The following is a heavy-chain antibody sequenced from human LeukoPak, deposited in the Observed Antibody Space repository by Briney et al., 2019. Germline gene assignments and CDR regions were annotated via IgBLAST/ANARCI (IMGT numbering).Heavy chain of an antibody. CDR3: ARSLIGAAAGDNWFDP. Sequence: PSETLSLTCSISGYSISSGYYWGWIRQPPGKGLEWIGSIYHSGSTYYNPSLKSRVTISVDTSNNQFSLKLSSAIAADTAVYYCARSLIGAAAGDNWFDPWGQGTLVTVSS. CDR2: IYHSGST. CDR1: GYSISSGYY. V-gene: IGHV4-38-2*02. D-gene: IGHD6-25*01. J-gene: IGHJ5*02.